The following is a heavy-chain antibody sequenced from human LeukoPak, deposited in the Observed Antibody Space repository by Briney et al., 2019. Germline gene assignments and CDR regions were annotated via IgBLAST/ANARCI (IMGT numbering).Heavy chain of an antibody. V-gene: IGHV1-8*02. CDR2: MNPNSGNT. D-gene: IGHD3-3*01. CDR1: GYTFTSYG. Sequence: ASVKVSCKASGYTFTSYGISWVRQAPGQGLEWMGWMNPNSGNTGYAQKFQGRVTMTRNTSISTAYMELSSLRSEDTAVYYCARGPPSLYYDFWSGYSSVIDPWGQGTLVTVSS. CDR3: ARGPPSLYYDFWSGYSSVIDP. J-gene: IGHJ5*02.